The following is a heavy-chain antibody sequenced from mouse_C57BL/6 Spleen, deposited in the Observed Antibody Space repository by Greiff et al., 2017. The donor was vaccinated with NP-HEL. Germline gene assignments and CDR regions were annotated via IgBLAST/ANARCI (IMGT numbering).Heavy chain of an antibody. CDR3: ARRDDGSYFDY. CDR1: GYTFTSYW. CDR2: IYPSDSET. J-gene: IGHJ2*01. Sequence: VQLQQPGAELVRPGSSVKLSCKASGYTFTSYWMDWVKQRPGQGLEWIGNIYPSDSETHYNHKFKDKATLTVDKSSSTAYMQLSRLTSEDSAVYYCARRDDGSYFDYWGQGTTLTVSS. D-gene: IGHD2-3*01. V-gene: IGHV1-61*01.